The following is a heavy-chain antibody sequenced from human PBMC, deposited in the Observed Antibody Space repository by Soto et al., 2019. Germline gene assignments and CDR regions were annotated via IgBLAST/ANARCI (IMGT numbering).Heavy chain of an antibody. D-gene: IGHD2-15*01. CDR3: ARSLVVVAARNWFDP. CDR2: INHSGST. CDR1: GGSFSGYY. V-gene: IGHV4-34*01. Sequence: SETLSLTCAVYGGSFSGYYWSWIRQPPGKGLEWIGEINHSGSTNYNPSLKGRVTISVDTSKNQFSLKLSSVTAADTAVYYCARSLVVVAARNWFDPWGQGTLVTVSS. J-gene: IGHJ5*02.